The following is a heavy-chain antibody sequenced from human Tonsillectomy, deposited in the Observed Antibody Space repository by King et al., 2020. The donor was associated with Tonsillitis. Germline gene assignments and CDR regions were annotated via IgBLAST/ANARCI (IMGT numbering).Heavy chain of an antibody. D-gene: IGHD2-15*01. V-gene: IGHV3-74*01. CDR2: INSDGSST. J-gene: IGHJ5*02. CDR1: GFTFSSYW. Sequence: VQLVESGGGLVQPGGSQRLSCAASGFTFSSYWMHWVRQAPGKGLVWVSRINSDGSSTNYADSVKGRFTISRDNAKNTLFLQMNSLRAEDTAVYYCARVPNCDGGSCYSWFDPWGQGTLVTVSS. CDR3: ARVPNCDGGSCYSWFDP.